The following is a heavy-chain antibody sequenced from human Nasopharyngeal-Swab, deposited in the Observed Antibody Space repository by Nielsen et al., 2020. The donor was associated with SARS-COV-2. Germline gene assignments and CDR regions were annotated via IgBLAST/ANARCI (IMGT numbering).Heavy chain of an antibody. Sequence: GESLKISCEASGFTFSASAIHWVRQASGKGLEWVGRIGDKDHNYATTYGASVQGRFTISRDDSKNTAFLQMDSLKTEDTALYYCTTDFYFDYWGQGTLVTVSS. CDR1: GFTFSASA. J-gene: IGHJ4*02. CDR3: TTDFYFDY. CDR2: IGDKDHNYAT. V-gene: IGHV3-73*01.